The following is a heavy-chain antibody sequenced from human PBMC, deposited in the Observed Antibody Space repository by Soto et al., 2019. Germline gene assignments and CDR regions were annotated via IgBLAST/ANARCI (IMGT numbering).Heavy chain of an antibody. J-gene: IGHJ4*02. CDR1: GGSISSYY. CDR2: IYYSGST. Sequence: KTSETLSLTCTVSGGSISSYYWSWIRQPPGKGLEWIGYIYYSGSTNYNPSLKSRVTISVDTSKNQFSLKLSSVTAADTAVYYCARAGWATIRFFDYWGQGTLVTVSS. D-gene: IGHD5-12*01. CDR3: ARAGWATIRFFDY. V-gene: IGHV4-59*01.